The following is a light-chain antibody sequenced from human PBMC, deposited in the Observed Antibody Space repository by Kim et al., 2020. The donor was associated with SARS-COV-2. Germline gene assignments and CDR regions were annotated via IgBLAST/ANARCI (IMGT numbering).Light chain of an antibody. CDR3: NSRGSNDNVL. CDR2: GKN. CDR1: SLRSYY. Sequence: SSELTQDPAVSVALGQTVRITCQGDSLRSYYATWYQQKPGQAPIVVIYGKNNRPSGIPDRCSGSRSGDTASLNITGTQAGDEADYYCNSRGSNDNVLFGGRTQLTVL. V-gene: IGLV3-19*01. J-gene: IGLJ2*01.